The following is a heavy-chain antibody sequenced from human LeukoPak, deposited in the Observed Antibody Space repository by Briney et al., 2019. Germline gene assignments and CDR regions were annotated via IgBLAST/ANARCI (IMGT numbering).Heavy chain of an antibody. D-gene: IGHD6-19*01. V-gene: IGHV3-23*01. CDR1: GFTFNSYA. CDR3: ARTTTGYSSGRYPGWPVDC. Sequence: GGSLRLSCGASGFTFNSYAVSWVRQAPGKGLEWVSAISGSGGGTYYADSVKGRFTISRDNSKNTVYLQMNSLSTEDTAVYYCARTTTGYSSGRYPGWPVDCWGQGTLVTVSS. CDR2: ISGSGGGT. J-gene: IGHJ4*02.